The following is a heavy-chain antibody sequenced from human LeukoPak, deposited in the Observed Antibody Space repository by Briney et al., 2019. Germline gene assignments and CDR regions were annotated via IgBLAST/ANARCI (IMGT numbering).Heavy chain of an antibody. Sequence: PSETPSLTCTVSGGSISSYYWSWIRQPAGKGLEWIGRIYTSGNTNYNPSLKSRVTISVDKSKNQFSLKLSSVTAADTAVYYCAREPPIAVAGTIDYWGQGTLVTVSS. CDR3: AREPPIAVAGTIDY. V-gene: IGHV4-4*07. J-gene: IGHJ4*02. CDR1: GGSISSYY. D-gene: IGHD6-19*01. CDR2: IYTSGNT.